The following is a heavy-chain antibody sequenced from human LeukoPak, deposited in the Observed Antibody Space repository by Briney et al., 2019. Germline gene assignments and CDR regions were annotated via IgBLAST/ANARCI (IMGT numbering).Heavy chain of an antibody. Sequence: GGSLRLSCAASGFTFSDYYMSWIRQAPGKRLEWVSYISSSGSTIYYADSVKGRFTISRDNAKNSLYLQMNRLTVEDTAVYYCGRGMRDYYGLDYWGQGFLATVSS. V-gene: IGHV3-11*04. CDR3: GRGMRDYYGLDY. J-gene: IGHJ4*02. CDR2: ISSSGSTI. D-gene: IGHD3-10*01. CDR1: GFTFSDYY.